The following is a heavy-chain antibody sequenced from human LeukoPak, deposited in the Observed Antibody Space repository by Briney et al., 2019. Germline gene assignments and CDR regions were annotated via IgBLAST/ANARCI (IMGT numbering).Heavy chain of an antibody. D-gene: IGHD6-19*01. CDR2: ILWNGGRT. J-gene: IGHJ6*03. CDR3: ARDGGWYKRGLDHYYYYMDV. V-gene: IGHV3-20*04. CDR1: GVTFDNYG. Sequence: PGGSLRLSCAASGVTFDNYGINCVRQAPAKELQWVSRILWNGGRTGYADSVKGRFTISRDNAKNSLYLQMNSLRVEDTAVYYCARDGGWYKRGLDHYYYYMDVWGKGTTVTISS.